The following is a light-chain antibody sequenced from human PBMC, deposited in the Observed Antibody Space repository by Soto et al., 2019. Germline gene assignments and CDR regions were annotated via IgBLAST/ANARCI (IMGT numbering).Light chain of an antibody. CDR2: GAS. Sequence: EVLLTQSPATLSVSPGERATLSCRASQSVGSNLAWYQQKPGQAPRLLIYGASARAPDLPARFSGSGSGTEFTLTISSLQSEDFAVYYCQHYSNWPPNTFGLGTKLEIK. CDR3: QHYSNWPPNT. V-gene: IGKV3-15*01. J-gene: IGKJ2*01. CDR1: QSVGSN.